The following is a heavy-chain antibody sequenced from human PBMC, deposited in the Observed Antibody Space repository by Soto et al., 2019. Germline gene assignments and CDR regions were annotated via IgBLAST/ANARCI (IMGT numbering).Heavy chain of an antibody. D-gene: IGHD4-17*01. V-gene: IGHV3-33*01. CDR3: ARSHGDYTEFLIDY. J-gene: IGHJ4*02. Sequence: GGSLRLSCAASGFTFSSYGMHWVRQAPGKGLEWVAVIWYDGSNKYYADSVKGRFTISRDNSKNTLYLQMNSLRAEDTAVYYCARSHGDYTEFLIDYWGQGTLVTVSS. CDR2: IWYDGSNK. CDR1: GFTFSSYG.